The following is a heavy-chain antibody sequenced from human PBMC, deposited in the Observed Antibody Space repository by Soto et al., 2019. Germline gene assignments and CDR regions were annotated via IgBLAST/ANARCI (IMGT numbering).Heavy chain of an antibody. D-gene: IGHD2-15*01. V-gene: IGHV3-48*02. Sequence: EVQLVASGGGLVQPGGSLRLSCAASGFTFSNFAMNWVRRAPGKGLEWVSYLSGSSRSINYADSVKGRFIVSRDNTKKYLYLKIHRLGDKDTALYYRAHDLTNCNSPVAYCNFWADGTVVPASS. CDR1: GFTFSNFA. J-gene: IGHJ4*01. CDR3: AHDLTNCNSPVAYCNF. CDR2: LSGSSRSI.